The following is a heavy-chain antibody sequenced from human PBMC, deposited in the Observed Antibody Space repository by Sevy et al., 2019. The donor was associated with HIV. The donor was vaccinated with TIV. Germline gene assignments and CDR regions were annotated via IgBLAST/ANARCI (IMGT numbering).Heavy chain of an antibody. J-gene: IGHJ3*02. CDR3: ARGTRYSGSYCLGDDAFDI. V-gene: IGHV3-13*01. D-gene: IGHD1-26*01. Sequence: GGSLRLSCAASGFTFSRYDMHWVRQATGKGLEWVSSIGTAGDTYYPGSVKGRFTISRENAKKSLYLQMNSLRAGDTAVYYCARGTRYSGSYCLGDDAFDIWGQGTMVAVSS. CDR1: GFTFSRYD. CDR2: IGTAGDT.